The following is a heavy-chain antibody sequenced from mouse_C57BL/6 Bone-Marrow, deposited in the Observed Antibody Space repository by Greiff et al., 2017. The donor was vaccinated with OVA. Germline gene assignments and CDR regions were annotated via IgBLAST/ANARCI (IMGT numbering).Heavy chain of an antibody. J-gene: IGHJ2*01. D-gene: IGHD4-1*01. V-gene: IGHV10-1*01. CDR2: IRSKSNNYAT. CDR3: VRQKLGRGYFDY. CDR1: GFSFNTYA. Sequence: DVHLVESGGGLVQPKGSLKLSCAASGFSFNTYAMTWVRQAPGKGLEWVARIRSKSNNYATYYAVSVKDRFTISRDDSESMLYLQMNNLKTEDTAMYYCVRQKLGRGYFDYWGQGTTLTVSS.